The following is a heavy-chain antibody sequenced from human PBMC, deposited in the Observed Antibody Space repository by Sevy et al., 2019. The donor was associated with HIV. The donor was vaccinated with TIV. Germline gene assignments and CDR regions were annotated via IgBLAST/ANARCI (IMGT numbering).Heavy chain of an antibody. Sequence: GESLKTSCEASGLTFRSHAMHWVRQAPGKGLEWVTVISYDGAVRYYGESVKGRFTVSRDNSNNTLNLQMNSLRPDDTAVYYCACEAGYSTKYDAFAFWGQGTMVTVSS. CDR2: ISYDGAVR. CDR3: ACEAGYSTKYDAFAF. CDR1: GLTFRSHA. D-gene: IGHD2-8*01. J-gene: IGHJ3*01. V-gene: IGHV3-30-3*01.